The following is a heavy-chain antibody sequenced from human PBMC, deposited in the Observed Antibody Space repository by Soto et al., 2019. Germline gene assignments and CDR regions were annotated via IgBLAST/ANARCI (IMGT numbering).Heavy chain of an antibody. V-gene: IGHV1-69*02. J-gene: IGHJ4*02. D-gene: IGHD6-19*01. CDR3: AAVAGTSAFVGYFEY. CDR1: GGTLSTYT. CDR2: IIPALDIE. Sequence: QGLLVQSGAEVKKPGSSVKVSCKAPGGTLSTYTLTWLRQAPGQGPEWMGRIIPALDIEDYAQHFQGRVTITADTSTSTAYVELHSLRSDDTAVYYCAAVAGTSAFVGYFEYWGQGTLVTVAS.